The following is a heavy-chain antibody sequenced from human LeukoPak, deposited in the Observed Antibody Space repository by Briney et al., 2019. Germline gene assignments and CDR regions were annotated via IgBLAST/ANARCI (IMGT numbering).Heavy chain of an antibody. J-gene: IGHJ4*02. Sequence: PSETLSLTCTVSGGSISSSSYYWGWIRQPPGKGLEWIGSIYYSGSTYYNPPLKSRVTISVDTSKNQFSLKLSSVTAADTAVYYCASGPYYYDSSGSYFDYWGQGTLVTVSS. CDR3: ASGPYYYDSSGSYFDY. V-gene: IGHV4-39*01. CDR1: GGSISSSSYY. D-gene: IGHD3-22*01. CDR2: IYYSGST.